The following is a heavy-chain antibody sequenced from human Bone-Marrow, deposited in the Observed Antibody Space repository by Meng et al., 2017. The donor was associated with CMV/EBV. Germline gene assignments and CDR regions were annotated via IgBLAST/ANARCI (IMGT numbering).Heavy chain of an antibody. CDR2: IRYDGSNK. CDR3: AKVEEQLVGPHSGMDV. V-gene: IGHV3-30*02. CDR1: GFTFSSYG. J-gene: IGHJ6*01. Sequence: GGSLRLSCAASGFTFSSYGMHWVRQAPGKGLEWVAFIRYDGSNKYYADSVKGRFTISRDNSKNTLYPQMNSLRAEDTAVYYCAKVEEQLVGPHSGMDVWGPGTTVTGSS. D-gene: IGHD6-6*01.